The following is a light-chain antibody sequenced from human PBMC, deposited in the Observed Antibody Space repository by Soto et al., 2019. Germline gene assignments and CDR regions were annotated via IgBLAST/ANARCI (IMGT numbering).Light chain of an antibody. CDR1: QSVSSAY. J-gene: IGKJ1*01. V-gene: IGKV3-20*01. Sequence: PGERATLSCRASQSVSSAYLAWYQHKPGQPPTLLIYAASSRVTGIPDRFSGSGSGTDFTLTISRLEPEEFAVYYCKQNGRLSKWTFGQGTKVEIK. CDR3: KQNGRLSKWT. CDR2: AAS.